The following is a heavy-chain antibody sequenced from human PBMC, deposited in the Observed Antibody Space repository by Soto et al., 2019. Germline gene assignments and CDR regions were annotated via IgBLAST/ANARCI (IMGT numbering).Heavy chain of an antibody. CDR3: AREDYGAYYLDY. Sequence: GGSLRLSCAASGFTFRNYAMHWVRKAPGKGLECVATISYDGSKKSHADSAKGRFTISRDNSQNTLYLQMTGLGTDDTAVYYCAREDYGAYYLDYWGQGTLVTVSS. CDR1: GFTFRNYA. V-gene: IGHV3-30-3*01. D-gene: IGHD4-17*01. CDR2: ISYDGSKK. J-gene: IGHJ4*02.